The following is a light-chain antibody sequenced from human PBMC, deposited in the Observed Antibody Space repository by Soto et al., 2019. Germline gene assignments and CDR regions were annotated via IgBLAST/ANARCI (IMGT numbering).Light chain of an antibody. J-gene: IGKJ1*01. Sequence: EIVMTQSNNTLSVSPGERATLSCRASQSVSSNLAWYQQKPGQAPRLLIYGASTRATGIPARFSGSGSGTEFTLTISSLQSEDFAVYYCQQYNNWPPWTFGQGTKWIS. CDR3: QQYNNWPPWT. CDR2: GAS. V-gene: IGKV3-15*01. CDR1: QSVSSN.